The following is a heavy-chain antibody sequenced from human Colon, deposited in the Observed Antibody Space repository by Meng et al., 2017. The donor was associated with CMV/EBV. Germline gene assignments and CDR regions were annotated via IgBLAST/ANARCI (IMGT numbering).Heavy chain of an antibody. CDR1: GFTFSSHW. J-gene: IGHJ3*01. Sequence: GESLKISCAASGFTFSSHWMHWVRQVPGKGLVWISRANSDGSKTIYADSVKGRFTISRDNANNTLYLQMNSLRAEDTAIYYCVRDGWGADVFDVWGQGTMVTVS. CDR3: VRDGWGADVFDV. CDR2: ANSDGSKT. D-gene: IGHD2-2*03. V-gene: IGHV3-74*01.